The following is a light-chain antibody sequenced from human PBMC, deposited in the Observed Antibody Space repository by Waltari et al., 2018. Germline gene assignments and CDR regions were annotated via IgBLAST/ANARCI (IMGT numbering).Light chain of an antibody. V-gene: IGKV3-20*01. CDR2: HTS. J-gene: IGKJ1*01. CDR3: QKYDFLPAT. Sequence: EIDLTQSPGTLSLSPGERATLSCRASQGVGKYLAWYQQRPDPAPRLLLYHTSIRATGIPDRFSGSGYGTYFSLTISRLEPEDFAVYYCQKYDFLPATFGQGTTVEIK. CDR1: QGVGKY.